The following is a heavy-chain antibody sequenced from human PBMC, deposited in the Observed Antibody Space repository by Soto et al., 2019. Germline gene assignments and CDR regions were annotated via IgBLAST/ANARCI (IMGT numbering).Heavy chain of an antibody. J-gene: IGHJ4*02. CDR3: ARSSGYYVIDY. CDR1: GYSFTSYA. D-gene: IGHD3-22*01. CDR2: INAGNGNT. V-gene: IGHV1-3*01. Sequence: QVQLVQSGAEVKKPGASVKVSCKASGYSFTSYAMHWVRQAPGQRLEWMGWINAGNGNTKYSQKFQGRVSITRDTSASTAYMELSSLRSEDTAVYYCARSSGYYVIDYWGQGTLVTGSS.